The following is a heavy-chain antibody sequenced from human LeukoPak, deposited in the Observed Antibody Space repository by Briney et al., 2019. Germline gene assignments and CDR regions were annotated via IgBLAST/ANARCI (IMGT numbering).Heavy chain of an antibody. Sequence: PSGTLPLTCPVSGGSISSSNWWSWVRQPPGKGLEWIGEIYHSGSTYYNPSLKSRVTISVDTSKNQFSLKLSSVTAADTAVYCCARLSGPLDYWGQGTLVTVSS. CDR2: IYHSGST. CDR3: ARLSGPLDY. D-gene: IGHD6-19*01. V-gene: IGHV4-4*01. J-gene: IGHJ4*02. CDR1: GGSISSSNW.